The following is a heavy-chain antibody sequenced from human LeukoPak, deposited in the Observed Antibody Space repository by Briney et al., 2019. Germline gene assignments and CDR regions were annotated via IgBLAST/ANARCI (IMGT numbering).Heavy chain of an antibody. D-gene: IGHD3-22*01. Sequence: ASVKVSCKASGYTFTGYYMHWVRRAPGQGLEWMGWINPNSGGTNYAQKFQGRVTMTRDTSISTAYMELSRLRSDDTAVYYCATDGENYDSSGLYFQHWGQGTLVTVSS. CDR3: ATDGENYDSSGLYFQH. J-gene: IGHJ1*01. CDR1: GYTFTGYY. V-gene: IGHV1-2*02. CDR2: INPNSGGT.